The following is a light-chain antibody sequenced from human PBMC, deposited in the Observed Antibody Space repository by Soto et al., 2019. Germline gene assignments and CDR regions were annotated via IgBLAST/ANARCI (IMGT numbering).Light chain of an antibody. CDR2: AAS. Sequence: IQMTQSPSTLSASVGDRVSITCRASQDVGNWLAWYQQKPGKAPKLLIYAASSLQSGVPSRFSGSASGTDFTLTISSLQPEDFATYYCLQDYSYPWTFGQGTKVDIK. V-gene: IGKV1-6*01. CDR3: LQDYSYPWT. J-gene: IGKJ1*01. CDR1: QDVGNW.